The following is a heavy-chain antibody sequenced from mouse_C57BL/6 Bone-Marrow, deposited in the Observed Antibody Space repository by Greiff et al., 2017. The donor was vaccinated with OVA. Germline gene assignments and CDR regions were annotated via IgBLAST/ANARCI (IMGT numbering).Heavy chain of an antibody. V-gene: IGHV10-1*01. CDR3: VSPLRQRRYFDY. CDR1: GFSFNTYA. Sequence: EVQLVESGGGLVQPKGSLKLSCAASGFSFNTYAMNWVRQAPGKGLEWVARIRSKSNNYATYYADSVKDRFTISRDDSESMLYLQMNNLKTEDTAMYYCVSPLRQRRYFDYWGQGTTLTVSS. CDR2: IRSKSNNYAT. J-gene: IGHJ2*01. D-gene: IGHD1-2*01.